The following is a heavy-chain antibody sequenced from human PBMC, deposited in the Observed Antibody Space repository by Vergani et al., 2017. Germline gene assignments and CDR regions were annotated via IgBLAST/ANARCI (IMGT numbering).Heavy chain of an antibody. J-gene: IGHJ6*02. CDR3: ARAPLQPPSRSHYYDGMDV. CDR2: IYYSGST. Sequence: QVQLQESGPGLVKPSETLSLTCTVSGGSISSYYWSWIRQPPGKGLEWIGYIYYSGSTNYNPSLKSRVTISVDTSKNQFSLKLSSVTAADTAVYYCARAPLQPPSRSHYYDGMDVWGQGTTVTVSS. CDR1: GGSISSYY. V-gene: IGHV4-59*01. D-gene: IGHD2-15*01.